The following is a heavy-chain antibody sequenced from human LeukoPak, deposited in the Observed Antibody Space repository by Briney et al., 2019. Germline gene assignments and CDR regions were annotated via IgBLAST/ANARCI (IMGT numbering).Heavy chain of an antibody. Sequence: GGSLRLSCAASGFTFSSYAMSWVRQAPGKGLEWVSAISGSGGSTYYADSVKGRFTISRDNAKNSLYLQMNSLRAEDTAVYYCARDTTGTDGGDYWGQGTLVTVSS. J-gene: IGHJ4*02. V-gene: IGHV3-23*01. CDR1: GFTFSSYA. CDR3: ARDTTGTDGGDY. CDR2: ISGSGGST. D-gene: IGHD1-1*01.